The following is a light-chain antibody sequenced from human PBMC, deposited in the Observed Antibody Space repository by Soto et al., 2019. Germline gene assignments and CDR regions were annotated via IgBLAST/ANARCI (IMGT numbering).Light chain of an antibody. V-gene: IGLV7-43*01. CDR1: TGAVTSDYY. CDR2: RTN. J-gene: IGLJ3*02. Sequence: QAVVTQEPSLTVSPGGTVTLTCASSTGAVTSDYYPNWFQQKPGQAPRALICRTNNRHSWTPARFSGSLLGGEAALTLSGAQPEDEADYYCLLFWGGVWVFGGGTKLTVL. CDR3: LLFWGGVWV.